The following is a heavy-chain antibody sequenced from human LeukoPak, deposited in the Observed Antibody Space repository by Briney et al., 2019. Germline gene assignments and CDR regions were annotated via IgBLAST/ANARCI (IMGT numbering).Heavy chain of an antibody. D-gene: IGHD6-19*01. CDR1: GFSFGTYG. CDR3: SFPGGTGWSFEY. CDR2: IRYDGSDK. V-gene: IGHV3-30*02. J-gene: IGHJ4*02. Sequence: PGGSLRLSCAVSGFSFGTYGMQWVRQAPGKGLEWVAFIRYDGSDKYYADSVKDRFTISRDNFKNTLYLQMNSLRPEDTAVYYCSFPGGTGWSFEYWGQGTLVTVSS.